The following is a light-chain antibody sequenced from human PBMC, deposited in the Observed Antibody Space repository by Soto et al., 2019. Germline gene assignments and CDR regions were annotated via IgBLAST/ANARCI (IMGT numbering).Light chain of an antibody. V-gene: IGKV3-15*01. CDR2: GAS. Sequence: EIVMTQSPATLSVSPGERATLSCRASQSVSSNLAWYQQKPGQAPRLLIYGASTRATGFPARFSGSGSGTEFTLTISSLQSEDFAVYYCQQYYNWPYTFGQGTNLEIK. J-gene: IGKJ2*01. CDR3: QQYYNWPYT. CDR1: QSVSSN.